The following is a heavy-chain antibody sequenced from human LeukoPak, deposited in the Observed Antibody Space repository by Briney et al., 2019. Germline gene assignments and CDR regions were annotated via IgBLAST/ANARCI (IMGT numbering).Heavy chain of an antibody. CDR2: ISGSGGST. J-gene: IGHJ4*02. V-gene: IGHV3-23*01. Sequence: GESLRLSCAASGFTFSSYAMSWVRQAPGKGLEWVSAISGSGGSTYYADSVKSRFTISRDNSKNTLYLQMNSLRAEDTAVYYCAKQDSQYYYGSGSYYWEGYFDYWGQGTLVTVSS. CDR1: GFTFSSYA. D-gene: IGHD3-10*01. CDR3: AKQDSQYYYGSGSYYWEGYFDY.